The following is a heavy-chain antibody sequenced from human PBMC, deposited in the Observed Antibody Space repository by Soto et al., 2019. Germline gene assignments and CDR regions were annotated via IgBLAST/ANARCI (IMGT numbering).Heavy chain of an antibody. CDR3: AGDRNRGSEDYFEH. Sequence: ASVKVSCKASGYTFTSYYIHWVRQAPGQGLEWMGIVNPGGGHTTYAQKFQDRVAMTRDTSTSTLYMELSSLRSKDTAVYYCAGDRNRGSEDYFEHWRQQCLVAISS. CDR1: GYTFTSYY. CDR2: VNPGGGHT. J-gene: IGHJ1*01. V-gene: IGHV1-46*01. D-gene: IGHD7-27*01.